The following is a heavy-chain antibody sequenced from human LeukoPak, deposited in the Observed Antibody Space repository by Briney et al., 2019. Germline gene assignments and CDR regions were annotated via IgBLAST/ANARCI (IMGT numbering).Heavy chain of an antibody. CDR1: SYTYTSYD. Sequence: ASVKVSCKASSYTYTSYDINWVRQAPGQGLEWMGWISLYNGNTNYAQKLQGRVTMTTDTSTSTAYMELRSLRSDDTAVYYCARDMTTVTPDAFDIWGQGTMVTVSS. J-gene: IGHJ3*02. CDR2: ISLYNGNT. CDR3: ARDMTTVTPDAFDI. D-gene: IGHD4-17*01. V-gene: IGHV1-18*01.